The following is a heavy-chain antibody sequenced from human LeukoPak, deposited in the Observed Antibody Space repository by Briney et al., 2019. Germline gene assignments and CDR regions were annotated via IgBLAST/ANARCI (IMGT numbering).Heavy chain of an antibody. CDR3: AKASGYSGYHYLPY. CDR1: GFTFSSYW. D-gene: IGHD5-12*01. Sequence: GGSLRLSCAASGFTFSSYWMHWVRQAPGKGLVWVSRINSDGSSTSYADSVKGRFTISRDNAKNSLYLQMNSLRAEDTALYYCAKASGYSGYHYLPYWGQGTLVTVSS. V-gene: IGHV3-74*01. CDR2: INSDGSST. J-gene: IGHJ4*02.